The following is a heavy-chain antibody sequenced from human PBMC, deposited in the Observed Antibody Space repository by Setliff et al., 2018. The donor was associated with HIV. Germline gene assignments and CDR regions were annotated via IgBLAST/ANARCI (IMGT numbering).Heavy chain of an antibody. CDR1: GLTFGSYW. CDR3: VSTPGVFYFDF. V-gene: IGHV3-7*03. J-gene: IGHJ4*02. CDR2: IKGDGSKT. D-gene: IGHD2-15*01. Sequence: GGSLRLSCVASGLTFGSYWMSWVRQAPGQGLEYVAHIKGDGSKTKYVDSVRGRFTISRDNAKKSLYLQMNSLRAEDTAVYYCVSTPGVFYFDFWGQGTPVTVSS.